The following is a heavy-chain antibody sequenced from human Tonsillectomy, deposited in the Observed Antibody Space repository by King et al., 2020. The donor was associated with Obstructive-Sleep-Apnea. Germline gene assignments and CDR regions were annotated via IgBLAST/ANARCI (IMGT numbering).Heavy chain of an antibody. CDR2: IYRDGST. Sequence: VQLVESGGGLVQPGGSLRLSCAASGFTVSSNYMSWVRQAPGKGLEWVSVIYRDGSTYYTDSVKGRFTISRDSPKNTLYLQMNSLRAEDTAVYYCARLWQQWESEFDYWGQGTQVTVSS. CDR3: ARLWQQWESEFDY. J-gene: IGHJ4*02. CDR1: GFTVSSNY. D-gene: IGHD1-26*01. V-gene: IGHV3-66*04.